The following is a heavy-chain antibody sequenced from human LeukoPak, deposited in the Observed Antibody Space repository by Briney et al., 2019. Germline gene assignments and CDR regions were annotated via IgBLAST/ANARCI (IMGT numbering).Heavy chain of an antibody. Sequence: GGSLRLSCAASGFTFSSYSMNWVRQAPGKGLEWVSSISSSSSYIYYADSVKGRFTISRDNAKNSLYLQMNSLRAEDTAVYYCARVLFGELIGGPFDYWGQGTLVTVSS. CDR3: ARVLFGELIGGPFDY. CDR2: ISSSSSYI. J-gene: IGHJ4*02. CDR1: GFTFSSYS. D-gene: IGHD3-10*01. V-gene: IGHV3-21*01.